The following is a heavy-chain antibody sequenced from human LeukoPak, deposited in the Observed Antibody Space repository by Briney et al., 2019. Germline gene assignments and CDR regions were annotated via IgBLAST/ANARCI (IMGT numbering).Heavy chain of an antibody. CDR3: ARHITRLRPFDY. J-gene: IGHJ4*02. Sequence: PSETLSLTCTVSGGSISSSSYYWGWIRQPPGKGLEWIGSIYHSGSTYYNPSLKSRVTISVDTSKNQFSLKLSSVTAADTAVYYCARHITRLRPFDYWGQGTLVTVSS. V-gene: IGHV4-39*01. CDR2: IYHSGST. D-gene: IGHD1-20*01. CDR1: GGSISSSSYY.